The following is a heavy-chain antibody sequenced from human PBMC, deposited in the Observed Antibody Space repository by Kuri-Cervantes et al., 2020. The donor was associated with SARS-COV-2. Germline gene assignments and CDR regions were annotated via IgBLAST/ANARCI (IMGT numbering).Heavy chain of an antibody. CDR1: GFTFSSYG. V-gene: IGHV3-33*01. CDR2: IWYDGSNK. D-gene: IGHD2-2*01. J-gene: IGHJ4*02. CDR3: ARIPVYSRSGVVPAAHPDY. Sequence: GESLKISCAASGFTFSSYGMHWVRQAPGKGLEWVAVIWYDGSNKYYADSVKGRFTISRDNSKNTLYLQMNSLRAEDTAVYYCARIPVYSRSGVVPAAHPDYWGRGTLVTVSS.